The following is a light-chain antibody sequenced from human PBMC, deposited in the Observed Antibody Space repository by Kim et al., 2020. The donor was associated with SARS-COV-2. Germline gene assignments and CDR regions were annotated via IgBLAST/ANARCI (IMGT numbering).Light chain of an antibody. Sequence: QPASLSCRSRLSLVNRDGNTYLNWIYQRPGQSPRRLIHDVSKRDSGVPDRFIGSGSGTDFTLKISGVEAEDVGVYYCLQGTHWPKTFGQGTKLEI. CDR1: LSLVNRDGNTY. CDR2: DVS. J-gene: IGKJ2*01. V-gene: IGKV2-30*01. CDR3: LQGTHWPKT.